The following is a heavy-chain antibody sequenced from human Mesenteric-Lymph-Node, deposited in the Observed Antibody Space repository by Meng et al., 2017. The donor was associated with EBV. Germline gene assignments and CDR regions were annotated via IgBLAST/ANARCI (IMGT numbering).Heavy chain of an antibody. J-gene: IGHJ4*02. V-gene: IGHV1-8*01. D-gene: IGHD3-22*01. Sequence: QVQRLQSGAEVKKPGASVKVSCKASGYTFTSYDINWVRQAPGQGLEWMGWVNPDSGNTGFPEKFQGRITMTRNTSISTTYMELRSLTSEDTAVYYCARGMSYYDNSGFFDYWGQGALVTVSS. CDR1: GYTFTSYD. CDR3: ARGMSYYDNSGFFDY. CDR2: VNPDSGNT.